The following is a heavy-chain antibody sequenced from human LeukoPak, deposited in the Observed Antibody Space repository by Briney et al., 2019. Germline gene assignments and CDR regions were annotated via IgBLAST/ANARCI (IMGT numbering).Heavy chain of an antibody. Sequence: SETLSLTCTVSGGSVSRYYWSWIRQPAGKGLEWIGRIYTSGSTNYNPSLMSRVSMSIDTSKKQFSLRLSSVTAADTAVYYCARGYSSSWYREFFDHWGQGTLVTVSS. CDR1: GGSVSRYY. D-gene: IGHD6-13*01. J-gene: IGHJ4*02. CDR2: IYTSGST. CDR3: ARGYSSSWYREFFDH. V-gene: IGHV4-4*07.